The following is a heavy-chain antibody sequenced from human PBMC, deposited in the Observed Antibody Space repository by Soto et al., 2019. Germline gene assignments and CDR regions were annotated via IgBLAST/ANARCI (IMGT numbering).Heavy chain of an antibody. J-gene: IGHJ2*01. CDR2: VYNSGST. Sequence: QVQLQESGPGLVKPSETLSLTCTVSGGSVSGGSYCWSWIRQPPGKGLECIGYVYNSGSTTYNPSLKNRVTISIDTSKHQFSLGLSSVTAADTAAYYCATVPLTTYFDLWGLGTLLTVSS. CDR3: ATVPLTTYFDL. D-gene: IGHD1-1*01. CDR1: GGSVSGGSYC. V-gene: IGHV4-61*01.